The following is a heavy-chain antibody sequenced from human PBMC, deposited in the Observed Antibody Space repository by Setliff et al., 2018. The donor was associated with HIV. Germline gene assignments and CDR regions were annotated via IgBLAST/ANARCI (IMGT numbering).Heavy chain of an antibody. D-gene: IGHD6-19*01. CDR3: VKDGSVSDTCGDS. J-gene: IGHJ4*02. CDR2: ISPDSTYI. CDR1: GFTFIDFS. V-gene: IGHV3-21*04. Sequence: PGGSLRLSCAASGFTFIDFSMNWVRQGPGKGLEWVSSISPDSTYIYYADSVKGRFTISRDNAKNSLYLLMNRVTAEDTASYYCVKDGSVSDTCGDSWGQGTLVTVSS.